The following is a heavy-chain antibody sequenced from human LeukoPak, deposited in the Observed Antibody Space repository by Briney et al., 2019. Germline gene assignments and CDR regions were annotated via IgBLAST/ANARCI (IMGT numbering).Heavy chain of an antibody. CDR3: AKDPEWELPHYFDY. V-gene: IGHV3-23*01. Sequence: GGSLRLSCAASGYTFSSYAMSWVRQAPGKGLEWVSAISGSGGSTYYADAVKGRFTISRDNSKNTLYLQMNSLRAEDTAVYYCAKDPEWELPHYFDYWGQGTLVTVSS. CDR1: GYTFSSYA. CDR2: ISGSGGST. J-gene: IGHJ4*02. D-gene: IGHD1-26*01.